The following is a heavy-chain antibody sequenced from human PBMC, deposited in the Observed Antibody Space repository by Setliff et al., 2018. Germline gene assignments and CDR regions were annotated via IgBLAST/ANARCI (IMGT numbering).Heavy chain of an antibody. V-gene: IGHV4-4*08. CDR3: ARDVWGAGTGWFDP. D-gene: IGHD1-1*01. CDR2: IYTGGST. CDR1: GVSVSRHS. J-gene: IGHJ5*02. Sequence: PSETLSLTCIVSGVSVSRHSWSWIRQPPGKTLEWIGYIYTGGSTTYNPSLKSRVTLSLDTSKNHLSLNLTSVTAADTAVYYCARDVWGAGTGWFDPWGLGILVTVSS.